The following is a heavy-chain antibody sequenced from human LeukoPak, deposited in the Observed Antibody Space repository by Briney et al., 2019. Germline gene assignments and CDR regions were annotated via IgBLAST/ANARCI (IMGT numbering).Heavy chain of an antibody. V-gene: IGHV3-23*01. J-gene: IGHJ4*02. D-gene: IGHD2-2*01. Sequence: GGSLRLSCAVSGLTFSSYAMSWVRQAPGKGLQWVSSIRGGGTYYADSVKGRFTISRDNSKNTLFLQMNSLRAEDTAVYYCIRGYCSSTSCPTLYYYWGQGTLVTVSS. CDR3: IRGYCSSTSCPTLYYY. CDR1: GLTFSSYA. CDR2: IRGGGT.